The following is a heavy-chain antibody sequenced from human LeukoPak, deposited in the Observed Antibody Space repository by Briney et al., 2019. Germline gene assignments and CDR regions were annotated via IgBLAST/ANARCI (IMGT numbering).Heavy chain of an antibody. Sequence: GESLKISCKGSGYSFTSYWIGWVRQMPGKGLEWMGIIYPGDSDTRYSPSFQGQVTISADKSISTAYLQWSSLKASDTAMYYCAVRPYSSSWYRDPFDPWGQGTLVTVS. J-gene: IGHJ5*02. CDR1: GYSFTSYW. D-gene: IGHD6-13*01. CDR3: AVRPYSSSWYRDPFDP. CDR2: IYPGDSDT. V-gene: IGHV5-51*01.